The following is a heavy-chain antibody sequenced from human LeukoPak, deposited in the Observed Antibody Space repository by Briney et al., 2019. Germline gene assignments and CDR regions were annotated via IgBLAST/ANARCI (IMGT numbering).Heavy chain of an antibody. V-gene: IGHV4-34*01. J-gene: IGHJ5*02. D-gene: IGHD2-2*02. CDR1: GGSFSGYY. Sequence: SETLSLTCAVYGGSFSGYYWSRIRQPLGKGLEWIGEINHSGSTNYNPSLKSRVTISVDTSKNQFSLKLSSVTAADTAVYYCARHYCSSTSCYTSWWFDPWGQGTLVTVSS. CDR3: ARHYCSSTSCYTSWWFDP. CDR2: INHSGST.